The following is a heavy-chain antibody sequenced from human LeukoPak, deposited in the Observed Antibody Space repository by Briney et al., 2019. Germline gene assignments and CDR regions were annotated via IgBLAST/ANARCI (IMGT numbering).Heavy chain of an antibody. V-gene: IGHV1-69*04. D-gene: IGHD4-17*01. CDR2: IIPILGIA. CDR3: AREATVTTNYYYGMDV. CDR1: GGTFSSYT. Sequence: SVKVSCKASGGTFSSYTISWVRQAPGQGLEWMGRIIPILGIANYAQEFQGRVTITADKSTSTAYMELSSLRSEDTAVYYCAREATVTTNYYYGMDVWGQGTTVTVSS. J-gene: IGHJ6*02.